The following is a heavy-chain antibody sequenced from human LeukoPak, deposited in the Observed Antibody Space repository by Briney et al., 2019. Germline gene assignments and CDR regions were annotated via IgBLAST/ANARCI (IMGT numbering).Heavy chain of an antibody. Sequence: PVGSLRLSCAASGFTFSSYDMHWVRQATGKGLEWISAIGTAGDTYYPGSVKGRFTISRENAKNSLYLQMNSLRAGDTAVYYCARDLAKKVVVPAADRYDAFDIWGQGTMVTVSS. D-gene: IGHD2-2*01. CDR3: ARDLAKKVVVPAADRYDAFDI. V-gene: IGHV3-13*01. J-gene: IGHJ3*02. CDR2: IGTAGDT. CDR1: GFTFSSYD.